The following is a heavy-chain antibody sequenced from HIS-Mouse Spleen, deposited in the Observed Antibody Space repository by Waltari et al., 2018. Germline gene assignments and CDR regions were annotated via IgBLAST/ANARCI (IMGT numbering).Heavy chain of an antibody. CDR3: AREIPYSSSWYDWYFDL. CDR2: IYYSGST. D-gene: IGHD6-13*01. Sequence: QLQLQESGPGLVKPSATLSLTCPVSGGSISSSSYYWGGIRQPPGKGLEWIGSIYYSGSTYYNPSLKSRVTISVDTSKNQFSLKLSSVTAADTAVYYCAREIPYSSSWYDWYFDLWGRGTLVTVSS. V-gene: IGHV4-39*07. J-gene: IGHJ2*01. CDR1: GGSISSSSYY.